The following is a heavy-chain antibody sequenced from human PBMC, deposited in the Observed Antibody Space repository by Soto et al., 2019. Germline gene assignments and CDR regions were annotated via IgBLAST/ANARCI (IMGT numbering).Heavy chain of an antibody. CDR3: ARASGYCSGGSCYDEDYYYGMDV. CDR1: GFTFSSYS. D-gene: IGHD2-15*01. CDR2: ISSSSSYI. Sequence: GESLKISCAASGFTFSSYSMNWVRQAPGKGLEWVSSISSSSSYIYYADSVKGRFTISRDNAKNSLYLQMNSLRAEDTAVYYCARASGYCSGGSCYDEDYYYGMDVWGQGTTVTVSS. V-gene: IGHV3-21*01. J-gene: IGHJ6*02.